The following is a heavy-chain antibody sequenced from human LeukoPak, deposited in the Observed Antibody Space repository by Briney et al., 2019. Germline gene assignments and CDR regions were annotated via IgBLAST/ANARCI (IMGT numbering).Heavy chain of an antibody. Sequence: GGSLRLSCSASGFTFSSYEMNWVRQAPGKGLEWISYITGSGDTIYYADSVKGRFTISRDNAKNSLFLQMNSLTADDTAVYYCARERTAIVSGTTIGAYWGQGTLVTVSS. J-gene: IGHJ4*02. V-gene: IGHV3-48*03. CDR2: ITGSGDTI. CDR3: ARERTAIVSGTTIGAY. D-gene: IGHD2/OR15-2a*01. CDR1: GFTFSSYE.